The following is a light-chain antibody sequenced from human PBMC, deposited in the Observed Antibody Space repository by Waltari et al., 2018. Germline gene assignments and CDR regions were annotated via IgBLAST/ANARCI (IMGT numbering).Light chain of an antibody. V-gene: IGKV1-39*01. J-gene: IGKJ3*01. Sequence: DIQMTQSPSSLSASVGDRVPIPSRASHIISPYLHWYQQKPGKAPKLLVYASSNFQTGVSSRFSGSGSGTDFTLTISSLEPEDFATYYCQQTYGSPPTFGPGTKVDI. CDR1: HIISPY. CDR3: QQTYGSPPT. CDR2: ASS.